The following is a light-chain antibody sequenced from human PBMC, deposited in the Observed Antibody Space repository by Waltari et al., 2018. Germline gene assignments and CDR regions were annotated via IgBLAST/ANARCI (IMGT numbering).Light chain of an antibody. CDR1: SSDVGGYNY. J-gene: IGLJ1*01. CDR3: SSYAGSNNYV. CDR2: EVS. V-gene: IGLV2-8*01. Sequence: QSALNQPPSASGSPGQSVTISCTGTSSDVGGYNYVSWYQQPPGKAPKLMIYEVSKRPSGVPDRFSGSKSGNTASLTVSGLQAEDEADYYCSSYAGSNNYVFGTGTKVTVL.